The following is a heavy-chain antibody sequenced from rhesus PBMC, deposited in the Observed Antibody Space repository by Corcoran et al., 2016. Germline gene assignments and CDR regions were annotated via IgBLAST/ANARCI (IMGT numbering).Heavy chain of an antibody. V-gene: IGHV3-22*01. Sequence: EVQLVESGGGLVQPGGSLRPSCTGSGFTFSSYYMYWIRQAPGKGMQWVSSNNICGGRKWYTDSVKGRFTISKENAKNTLYLQMNSLRAEDTAVYYCAKGAMWGYYFDYWGQGVLVTVSS. D-gene: IGHD2-2*01. CDR2: NNICGGRK. CDR3: AKGAMWGYYFDY. J-gene: IGHJ4*01. CDR1: GFTFSSYY.